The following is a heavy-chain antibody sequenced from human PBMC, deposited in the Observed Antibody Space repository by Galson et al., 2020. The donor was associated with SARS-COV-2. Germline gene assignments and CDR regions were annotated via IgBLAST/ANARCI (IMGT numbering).Heavy chain of an antibody. J-gene: IGHJ4*02. CDR2: ISYDGSNK. CDR1: GFTFSSYG. Sequence: GESLKISCAASGFTFSSYGMHWVRQAPGKGLEWVAVISYDGSNKYYADSVKGRFTISRDNSKNTLYLQMNSLRAEDTAVYYCAKAGGGVYCGGDCYSGYFDYWGQGTLVTVSS. D-gene: IGHD2-21*02. CDR3: AKAGGGVYCGGDCYSGYFDY. V-gene: IGHV3-30*18.